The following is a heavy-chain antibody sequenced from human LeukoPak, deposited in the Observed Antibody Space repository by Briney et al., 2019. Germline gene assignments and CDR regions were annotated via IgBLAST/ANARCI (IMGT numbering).Heavy chain of an antibody. CDR2: IYYSGST. CDR1: GGSISNSY. CDR3: ARRRGDFWSDYYAFDY. V-gene: IGHV4-59*08. J-gene: IGHJ4*02. Sequence: PSETLSLTCTVSGGSISNSYWSSIRQPPGKGLEWNGYIYYSGSTNYNPSLTSRVTISLDTSKNQFSLILSSVTAADTAVYYCARRRGDFWSDYYAFDYWGQGTLVTTSS. D-gene: IGHD3-3*01.